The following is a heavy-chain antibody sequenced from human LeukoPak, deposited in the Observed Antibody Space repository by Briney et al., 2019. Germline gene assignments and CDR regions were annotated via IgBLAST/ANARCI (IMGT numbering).Heavy chain of an antibody. CDR3: ARSIFGVVPPPNFDY. CDR1: GFTFDDYA. D-gene: IGHD3-3*01. Sequence: GRSLRLSCAASGFTFDDYAMHWVRQAPGKGPEWVSGISWNSGSIGYAESVKGRFTISREKAKKSLYLQMNSLRDEDTALYYCARSIFGVVPPPNFDYWGQGTLVTVSS. V-gene: IGHV3-9*01. CDR2: ISWNSGSI. J-gene: IGHJ4*02.